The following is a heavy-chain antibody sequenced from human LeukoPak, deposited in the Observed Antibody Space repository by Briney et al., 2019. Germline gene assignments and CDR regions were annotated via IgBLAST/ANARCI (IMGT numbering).Heavy chain of an antibody. CDR1: GFTFSSYS. CDR2: ISSSSSYI. CDR3: ARGLAAAGTGTY. J-gene: IGHJ4*02. D-gene: IGHD6-13*01. Sequence: PGGSLRLSCAASGFTFSSYSMNWVRQAPGKGLEWVSSISSSSSYIYYADSVKGRFTISRDNAKNSLYLQMNSLRAEDTAVYYCARGLAAAGTGTYWGQGTLVTVSS. V-gene: IGHV3-21*04.